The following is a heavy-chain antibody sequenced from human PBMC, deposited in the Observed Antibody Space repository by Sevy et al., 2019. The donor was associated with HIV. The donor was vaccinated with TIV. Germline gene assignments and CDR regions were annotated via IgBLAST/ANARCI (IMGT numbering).Heavy chain of an antibody. CDR3: AGGRYDSSGSFDALDI. Sequence: GGSLRLSCKPSGFTFTSYAMNWVRQAPWKGLEWISTIYGSGGVTYYADSVKGRFTISRDKSKNTLYLQMNSLRTEDTALYYCAGGRYDSSGSFDALDIWGQGTMVTVSS. V-gene: IGHV3-23*01. CDR1: GFTFTSYA. J-gene: IGHJ3*02. CDR2: IYGSGGVT. D-gene: IGHD3-22*01.